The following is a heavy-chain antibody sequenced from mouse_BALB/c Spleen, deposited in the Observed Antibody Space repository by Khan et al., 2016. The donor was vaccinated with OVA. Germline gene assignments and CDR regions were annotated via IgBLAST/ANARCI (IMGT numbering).Heavy chain of an antibody. J-gene: IGHJ1*01. D-gene: IGHD1-1*01. Sequence: EVQLQESGPDLVKPSQSLSLTCTVTGYSITSGYSWHWIRQFPGNKLEWMGYIHYSGSTNYNPSLKSRISITRDTSKNQFFLQLNSVTTEDTATFYWAKSGTTVVPYWDIDVWGEGTTVTVSS. CDR2: IHYSGST. CDR3: AKSGTTVVPYWDIDV. V-gene: IGHV3-1*02. CDR1: GYSITSGYS.